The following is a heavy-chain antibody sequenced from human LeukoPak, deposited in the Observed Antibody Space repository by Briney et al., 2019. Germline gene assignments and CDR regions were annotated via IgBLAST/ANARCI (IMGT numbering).Heavy chain of an antibody. CDR1: GFTFDDYA. CDR3: AKDKGFGVALD. J-gene: IGHJ4*02. CDR2: ISWNSGSI. Sequence: GGSLRLSCAASGFTFDDYAMHWVRQAPGKGLEWVSGISWNSGSIGYADSVKGRFTISRDNAKNSLYLQMNSLRAEDTALYYCAKDKGFGVALDWDQGTLVTVSS. D-gene: IGHD3-3*01. V-gene: IGHV3-9*01.